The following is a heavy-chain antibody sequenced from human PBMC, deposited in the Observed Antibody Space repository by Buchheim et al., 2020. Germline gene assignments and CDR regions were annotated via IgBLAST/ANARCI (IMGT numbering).Heavy chain of an antibody. CDR3: AKAGYYYGSGRQDFDY. Sequence: EVQLLESGGGLVQPGGSLRLSCAASGFTFSSYAMSWVRQAPGKGLEWVSAISGSGGSTYYADSVKGRFTISRANSKNTLYLQMNSLRTEDTAVYYCAKAGYYYGSGRQDFDYWGQGTL. CDR2: ISGSGGST. CDR1: GFTFSSYA. D-gene: IGHD3-10*01. V-gene: IGHV3-23*01. J-gene: IGHJ4*02.